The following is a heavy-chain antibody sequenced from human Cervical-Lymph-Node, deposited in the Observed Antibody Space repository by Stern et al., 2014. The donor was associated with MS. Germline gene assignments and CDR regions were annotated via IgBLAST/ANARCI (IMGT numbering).Heavy chain of an antibody. CDR3: AREPRMYSSGWTYFDY. J-gene: IGHJ4*02. CDR2: ISAYNGNT. V-gene: IGHV1-18*01. Sequence: QVQLGQSGAEVKKPGASVKVSCKASGYTFTSYGISWVRQAPGQGLEGMGWISAYNGNTNYAQKLQGRVTMTTDTSTSTAYMELRSLRSDDTAVYYCAREPRMYSSGWTYFDYWGQGTLVTVSS. CDR1: GYTFTSYG. D-gene: IGHD6-19*01.